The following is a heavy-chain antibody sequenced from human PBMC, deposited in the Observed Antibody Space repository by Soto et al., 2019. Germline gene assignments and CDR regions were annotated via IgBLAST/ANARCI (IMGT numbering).Heavy chain of an antibody. V-gene: IGHV1-69*13. J-gene: IGHJ4*02. CDR1: GGTFSSYA. D-gene: IGHD2-15*01. Sequence: SVKVSCKASGGTFSSYAISWVRQAPGQGLEWMGGIIPIFGTANYAQKFQGRVTITADESTSTAYMELSSLRSEDTAVYYCARVRLGYCSGGSCYVQDYWGQGTLVPVSS. CDR3: ARVRLGYCSGGSCYVQDY. CDR2: IIPIFGTA.